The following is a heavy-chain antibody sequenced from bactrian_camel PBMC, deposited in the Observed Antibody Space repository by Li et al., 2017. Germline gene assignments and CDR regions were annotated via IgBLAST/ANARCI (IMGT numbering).Heavy chain of an antibody. D-gene: IGHD5*01. CDR3: AADIQMGWVPAGYGY. CDR2: IRSNGET. Sequence: HVQLVESGGGSVQTGGSLKLSCAASGYIASTLCMGWFRLVSGKEREGVATIRSNGETAYADSVKGRFTISQDSARNKMYLQMNSLKSEDTAVYYCAADIQMGWVPAGYGYWGQGTQVTVS. CDR1: GYIASTLC. J-gene: IGHJ4*01. V-gene: IGHV3S53*01.